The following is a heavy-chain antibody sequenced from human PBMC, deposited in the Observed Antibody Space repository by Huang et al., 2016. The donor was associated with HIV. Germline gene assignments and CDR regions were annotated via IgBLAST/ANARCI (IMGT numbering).Heavy chain of an antibody. Sequence: QVQLVQSGVEVKKPGASVKVSCKASGYTFTSYGISWVQQAPGQGLEWKGLISADNGVKNHAQNVQGRGTMTTDTSTSTAYMELRSLRSDDTAVYYCARDSPLLGVVIVVVPTAPNAFDIWGQGTMVTVSS. D-gene: IGHD2-2*01. CDR3: ARDSPLLGVVIVVVPTAPNAFDI. CDR2: ISADNGVK. CDR1: GYTFTSYG. J-gene: IGHJ3*02. V-gene: IGHV1-18*01.